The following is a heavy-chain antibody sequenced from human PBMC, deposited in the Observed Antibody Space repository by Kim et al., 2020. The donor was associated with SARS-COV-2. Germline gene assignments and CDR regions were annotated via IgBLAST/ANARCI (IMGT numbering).Heavy chain of an antibody. CDR2: ISGSTTST. CDR1: GFTFSSFA. V-gene: IGHV3-23*01. CDR3: AKTGSGGNFNY. J-gene: IGHJ4*02. Sequence: GGSLRLSCAASGFTFSSFAMSWVRQAPGKGLEWVSGISGSTTSTYYADSVKGRFTISRDNSRDTLYLQMNSLSAEDTDVYHCAKTGSGGNFNYWGQGTLV. D-gene: IGHD2-15*01.